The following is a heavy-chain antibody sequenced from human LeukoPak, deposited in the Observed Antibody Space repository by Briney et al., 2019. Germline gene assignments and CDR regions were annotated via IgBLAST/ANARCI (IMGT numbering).Heavy chain of an antibody. CDR3: ARSGFTAEWGFNDAFDI. CDR2: ISSSDSTT. V-gene: IGHV3-48*03. J-gene: IGHJ3*02. D-gene: IGHD1-26*01. Sequence: PGGSLRLSCAASGFTFSSFEMNWVRQAPGKGLEWVSYISSSDSTTYYADSVKGRFTISRDNAKSSLYLQMNSLRVEDTAVYYCARSGFTAEWGFNDAFDIWGQGTMVTVSS. CDR1: GFTFSSFE.